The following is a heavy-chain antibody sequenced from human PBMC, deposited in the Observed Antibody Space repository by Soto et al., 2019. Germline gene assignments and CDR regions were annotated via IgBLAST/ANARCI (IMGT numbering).Heavy chain of an antibody. CDR2: ISAYNGKT. Sequence: QVQLVQSGTEVKKPGASVKVSCKASGYNFTTYSIAWVRQAPGQGLEWMGWISAYNGKTNYAQKFQGRVTMTTDTTTSTTYREPRNLKPDDPAVECSARDAFVGHASWFDPWGQGTLVNVSS. V-gene: IGHV1-18*01. CDR3: ARDAFVGHASWFDP. CDR1: GYNFTTYS. D-gene: IGHD2-2*01. J-gene: IGHJ5*02.